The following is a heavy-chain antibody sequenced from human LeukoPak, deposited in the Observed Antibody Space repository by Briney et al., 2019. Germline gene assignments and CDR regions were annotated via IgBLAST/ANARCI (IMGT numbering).Heavy chain of an antibody. Sequence: PGRSLRLSCAASGFTFSSYAMHWVRQAPGKGLEWVAVISHDGSNKYYADSVKGRFTISRDNSKNTLYLQMNSLRAEDTAVYYCARDLSITMIVVANDAFDIWGQGTMVTVSS. CDR2: ISHDGSNK. CDR1: GFTFSSYA. V-gene: IGHV3-30-3*01. D-gene: IGHD3-22*01. J-gene: IGHJ3*02. CDR3: ARDLSITMIVVANDAFDI.